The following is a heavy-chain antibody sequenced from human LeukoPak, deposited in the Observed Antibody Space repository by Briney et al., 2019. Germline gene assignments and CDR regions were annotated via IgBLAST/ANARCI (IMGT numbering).Heavy chain of an antibody. CDR2: ISGSGGST. CDR3: AKDPDCTGGICYTFFDY. J-gene: IGHJ4*02. D-gene: IGHD2-8*02. Sequence: GSLRLSCAASGFTFSNYAMSWVRQAPGKGLEWVSAISGSGGSTYYADSVKGRFTISRDNSKNTLYLQMNSLRAEDTAVYYCAKDPDCTGGICYTFFDYWGQGTLVTVSS. V-gene: IGHV3-23*01. CDR1: GFTFSNYA.